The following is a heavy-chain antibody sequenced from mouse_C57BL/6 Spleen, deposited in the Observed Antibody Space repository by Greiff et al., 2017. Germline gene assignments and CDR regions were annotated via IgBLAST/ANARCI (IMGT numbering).Heavy chain of an antibody. D-gene: IGHD2-4*01. CDR1: GYTFTSYW. CDR2: IDPSDSET. V-gene: IGHV1-52*01. CDR3: AIYYDYDWAY. J-gene: IGHJ3*01. Sequence: QVQLKESGAELVRPGSSVKLSCKASGYTFTSYWMHWVKQRPIQGLEWIGNIDPSDSETHYNQKFKDKATLTVDKSSSTAYMQLSSLTSEDSAVYYCAIYYDYDWAYWGQGTLVTVSA.